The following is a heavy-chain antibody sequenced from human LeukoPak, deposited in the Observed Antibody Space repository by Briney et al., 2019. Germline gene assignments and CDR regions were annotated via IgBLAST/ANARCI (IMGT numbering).Heavy chain of an antibody. Sequence: GGSLRLSCTASGFTFSAYALHWVRQAPGKGLEWEAVISHDESNYYYAESVKGRFSISRDYSKNTLVLQMSSLTTEDAGVYYCARARTGSYYSPFEYWGPGTLVTVSS. J-gene: IGHJ1*01. CDR3: ARARTGSYYSPFEY. D-gene: IGHD1-26*01. CDR1: GFTFSAYA. CDR2: ISHDESNY. V-gene: IGHV3-30*04.